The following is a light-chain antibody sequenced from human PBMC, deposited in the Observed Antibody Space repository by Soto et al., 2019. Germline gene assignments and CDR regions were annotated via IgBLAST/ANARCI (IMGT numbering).Light chain of an antibody. V-gene: IGKV3-20*01. CDR1: QSLAGRY. Sequence: EIVLTQSPGTLSLSPGERATLSCRPSQSLAGRYLAWYQQKPGQAPGLLIYGASSRATDIPDRFSGSGSGTDFTLTITRLEPEDYAVYFCQQGYTFGPGTKVDIK. CDR2: GAS. J-gene: IGKJ3*01. CDR3: QQGYT.